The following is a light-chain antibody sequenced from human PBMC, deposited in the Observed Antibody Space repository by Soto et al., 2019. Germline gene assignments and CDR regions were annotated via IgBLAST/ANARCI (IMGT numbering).Light chain of an antibody. V-gene: IGKV3-15*01. CDR1: QSVDSD. Sequence: VVTQSPVTLSVSPGERVTLSCRASQSVDSDVAWFQHNPGKAPRLLIYVASTRAAGIPASFSGSWYETDFTFTISELEPDDSATSFGQQYNNWVRGTFGQGKKLEIK. CDR3: QQYNNWVRGT. CDR2: VAS. J-gene: IGKJ2*01.